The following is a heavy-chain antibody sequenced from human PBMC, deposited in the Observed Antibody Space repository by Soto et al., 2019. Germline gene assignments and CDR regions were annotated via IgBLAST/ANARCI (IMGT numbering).Heavy chain of an antibody. V-gene: IGHV2-5*02. CDR1: GFSLSTTGVG. Sequence: QITLKESGPTLVRPTQTLTLTCTFSGFSLSTTGVGVGWIRQPPGTALEWLALIYWDDDKRYTPSLKSGLTITKDTSKTEVIVTMTTMDPVDTATYYWAQRLRDYGLGRERATYFDPWGPGNVVTVPS. J-gene: IGHJ5*02. D-gene: IGHD3-10*01. CDR3: AQRLRDYGLGRERATYFDP. CDR2: IYWDDDK.